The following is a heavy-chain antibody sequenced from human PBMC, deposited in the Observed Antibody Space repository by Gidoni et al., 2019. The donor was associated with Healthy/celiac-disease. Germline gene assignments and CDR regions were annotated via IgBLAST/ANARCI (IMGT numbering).Heavy chain of an antibody. Sequence: EVQLVESGGGLVKPGGSLRLSGAASGLTFSNAWMSWVRQAPGKGLEWVGRIKSKTDGGTTDYAAPVKGRFTISRDDSKNTLYLQMNSLKAEDTAVYYCTTEVPDSSGSSDWGQGTLVTVSS. V-gene: IGHV3-15*01. J-gene: IGHJ4*02. D-gene: IGHD6-19*01. CDR3: TTEVPDSSGSSD. CDR2: IKSKTDGGTT. CDR1: GLTFSNAW.